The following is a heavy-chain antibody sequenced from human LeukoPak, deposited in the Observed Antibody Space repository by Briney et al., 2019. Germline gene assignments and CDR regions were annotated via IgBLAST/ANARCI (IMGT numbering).Heavy chain of an antibody. D-gene: IGHD3-22*01. Sequence: GVSLRLSCAASGFPFSLYPMLWVRESPGKGREWVSAFSGSGGSTYYADSVKGRFTISRDNSKNTLYLQMNSLRAEDTAVYYCAKDYYDSSGYWINWFDPWGQGTLVTVSS. V-gene: IGHV3-23*01. J-gene: IGHJ5*02. CDR1: GFPFSLYP. CDR3: AKDYYDSSGYWINWFDP. CDR2: FSGSGGST.